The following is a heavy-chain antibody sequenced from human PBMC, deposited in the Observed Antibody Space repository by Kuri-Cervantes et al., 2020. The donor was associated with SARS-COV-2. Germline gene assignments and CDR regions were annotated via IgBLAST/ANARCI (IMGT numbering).Heavy chain of an antibody. CDR1: GGTFSSYA. CDR3: ATSLYYYDSSGYYEN. CDR2: IIPIFGTA. J-gene: IGHJ4*02. D-gene: IGHD3-22*01. Sequence: SVKVSCKASGGTFSSYAISWVRQAPGQGLEWMGGIIPIFGTANHAQKFQGRVTITADESTSTAYMELSSLRSEDTAVYYCATSLYYYDSSGYYENWGQGTLVTVSS. V-gene: IGHV1-69*13.